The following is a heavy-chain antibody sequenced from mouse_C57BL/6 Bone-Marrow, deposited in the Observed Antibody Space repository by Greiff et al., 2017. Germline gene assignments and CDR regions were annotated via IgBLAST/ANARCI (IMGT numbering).Heavy chain of an antibody. Sequence: VQLQQPGAELVKPGASVKMSCKASGYTFTSYWITWVKQRPGQGLAWIGDLYPGSGSTHYNEKFKSKATLTVDTSSSTADMLLSSLTSEDSAVYYSARYLYGSSVYYYAMDYWGQGTSVTVSS. CDR2: LYPGSGST. V-gene: IGHV1-55*01. J-gene: IGHJ4*01. D-gene: IGHD1-1*01. CDR1: GYTFTSYW. CDR3: ARYLYGSSVYYYAMDY.